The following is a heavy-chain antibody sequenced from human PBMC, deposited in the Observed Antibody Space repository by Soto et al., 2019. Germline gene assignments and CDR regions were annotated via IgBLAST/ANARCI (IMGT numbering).Heavy chain of an antibody. V-gene: IGHV4-61*01. J-gene: IGHJ6*02. CDR1: GDSVSSGNFY. D-gene: IGHD3-16*01. Sequence: PEALSLPCTVSGDSVSSGNFYWTWIRQPSWKGLEWIGYVYYSGSTNYNPSLKRRVTISVDTSKDQVSLNLKSVKAADTAVYYCARDATQPRNGGYYYYATDVWGQGTTVSVTS. CDR2: VYYSGST. CDR3: ARDATQPRNGGYYYYATDV.